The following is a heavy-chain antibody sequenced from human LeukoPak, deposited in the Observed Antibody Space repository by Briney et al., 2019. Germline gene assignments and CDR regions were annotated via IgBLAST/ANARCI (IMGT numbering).Heavy chain of an antibody. D-gene: IGHD3-22*01. V-gene: IGHV4-59*01. J-gene: IGHJ4*02. Sequence: PSETLSLTCTVPGGSISSYYWSWIRQPPGKGLEWIGYIYYSGSTNYNPSLKSRVTISVDTSKNQFSLKVSSVTAADTAVYYCARAAGTYYYDTSGYYRPDHYFDYWGQGTLVTVSS. CDR2: IYYSGST. CDR3: ARAAGTYYYDTSGYYRPDHYFDY. CDR1: GGSISSYY.